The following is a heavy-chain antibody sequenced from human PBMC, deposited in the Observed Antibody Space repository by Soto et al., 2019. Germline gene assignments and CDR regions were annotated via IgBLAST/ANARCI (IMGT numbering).Heavy chain of an antibody. CDR3: ARGVPNYYDGSGPSYYYYYGMDV. CDR2: IIPIFGTA. CDR1: GGTFSSYA. J-gene: IGHJ6*02. V-gene: IGHV1-69*13. Sequence: GASVKVSCKASGGTFSSYAISWVRQAPGQGLEWMGGIIPIFGTANYAQKFQGRVTITADESTSTAYMELSSRRSEDTAVYYCARGVPNYYDGSGPSYYYYYGMDVWGQGTTVTVSS. D-gene: IGHD3-22*01.